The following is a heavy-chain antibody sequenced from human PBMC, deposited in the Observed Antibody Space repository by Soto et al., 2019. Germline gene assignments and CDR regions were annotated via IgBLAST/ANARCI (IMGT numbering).Heavy chain of an antibody. D-gene: IGHD2-2*01. CDR2: IYYSGST. J-gene: IGHJ3*02. Sequence: QLQLQETGPGLVKPSETLSLTCTVSGGSISSSSYYWGWIRQPPGKGLEWIGSIYYSGSTYYNPSHKRRVTISVDTSKNQFSLKLSSVTAADTAVYYCARFPYCSSTSCRSSKDAFDIWGQGTMVTVSS. CDR1: GGSISSSSYY. CDR3: ARFPYCSSTSCRSSKDAFDI. V-gene: IGHV4-39*01.